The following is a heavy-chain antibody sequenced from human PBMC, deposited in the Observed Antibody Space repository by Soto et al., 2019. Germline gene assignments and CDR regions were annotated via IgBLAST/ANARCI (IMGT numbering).Heavy chain of an antibody. CDR1: GGSVSSGSYS. CDR3: ARAERAEATVLSSIGNWFDP. J-gene: IGHJ5*02. V-gene: IGHV4-61*01. D-gene: IGHD3-16*02. Sequence: PSETLSLTCTVSGGSVSSGSYSWSWIRQPPGKGLEWIGHIYYSGSTNRNPSLKIRVTLSVRTSKNQFSLKLSSVTAADTAVDYCARAERAEATVLSSIGNWFDPCSQGTLVTVS. CDR2: IYYSGST.